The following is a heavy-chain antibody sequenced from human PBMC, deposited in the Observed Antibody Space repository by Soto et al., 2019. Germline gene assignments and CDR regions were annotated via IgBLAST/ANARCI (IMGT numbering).Heavy chain of an antibody. J-gene: IGHJ6*03. CDR1: GGSISSYY. V-gene: IGHV4-59*08. D-gene: IGHD2-2*01. CDR2: IYYSGST. CDR3: ARRVVPAASGCYYMDV. Sequence: SETLSLTCTVSGGSISSYYWSWIRQPPGKGLEWIGYIYYSGSTNYNPSLKSRVTISVDTSKNQFSLKLSSVTAADTAVYYCARRVVPAASGCYYMDVWGKGTTVTVSS.